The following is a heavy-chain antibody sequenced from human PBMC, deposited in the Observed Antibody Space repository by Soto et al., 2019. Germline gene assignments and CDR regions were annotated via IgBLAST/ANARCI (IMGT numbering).Heavy chain of an antibody. CDR2: INPICGNA. Sequence: SVKVSCKASGGTFSSYAISWVRQAPGQGLEWMGWINPICGNADYAQKFQGRVTITTNKSTSTAYMELSSLRSEDTAVYYCARLYYDFWSGYYTGWFDPWGQGTLVTVSS. V-gene: IGHV1-69*05. CDR1: GGTFSSYA. J-gene: IGHJ5*02. D-gene: IGHD3-3*01. CDR3: ARLYYDFWSGYYTGWFDP.